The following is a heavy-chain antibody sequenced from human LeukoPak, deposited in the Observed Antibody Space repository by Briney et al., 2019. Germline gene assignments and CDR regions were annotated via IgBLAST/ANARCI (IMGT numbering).Heavy chain of an antibody. D-gene: IGHD6-19*01. V-gene: IGHV5-51*01. CDR1: GYRFTSYW. J-gene: IGHJ6*02. CDR3: ARHFTSGWSGMDV. CDR2: IYPGDSDT. Sequence: GESLKISFQGSGYRFTSYWIGWVRPMPGKGLEWMGIIYPGDSDTRYSPSFQGQVTISADKSFTTAYLQWSSLKASDTAMYYCARHFTSGWSGMDVWGQGTTVIVSS.